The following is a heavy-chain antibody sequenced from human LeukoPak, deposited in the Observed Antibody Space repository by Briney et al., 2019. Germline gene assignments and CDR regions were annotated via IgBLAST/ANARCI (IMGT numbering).Heavy chain of an antibody. Sequence: ASVKVSCKASGYPFIGNYIHWVRQAPGQGLEWMGWINPNSGGTHQGRVTLTRDTSITTGYMELSGPTSDDTAVYYCASLSYYDLSGYFYWGQGTLVTVSS. CDR1: GYPFIGNY. D-gene: IGHD3-22*01. CDR3: ASLSYYDLSGYFY. CDR2: INPNSGGT. V-gene: IGHV1-2*02. J-gene: IGHJ4*02.